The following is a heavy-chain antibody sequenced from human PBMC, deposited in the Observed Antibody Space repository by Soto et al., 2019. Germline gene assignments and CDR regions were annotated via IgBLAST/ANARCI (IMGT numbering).Heavy chain of an antibody. CDR2: IYYSGST. D-gene: IGHD3-10*01. CDR3: AGERQGISGLDYQSGMDV. CDR1: GGSISSGDYY. J-gene: IGHJ6*02. Sequence: SETLSLTCTVSGGSISSGDYYWSWIRQPPGKGMERIGYIYYSGSTYYNPSLKSRVSISVDTSKNQFSLKLSSVTAADTAVYYCAGERQGISGLDYQSGMDVWGQGTTVT. V-gene: IGHV4-30-4*01.